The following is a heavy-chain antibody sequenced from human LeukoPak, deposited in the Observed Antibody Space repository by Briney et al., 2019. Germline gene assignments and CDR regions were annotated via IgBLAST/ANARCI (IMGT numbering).Heavy chain of an antibody. CDR3: AKDRGGTIWFGEYFDY. Sequence: GGSLRLSCAASGFTFSSYAMSWVRQAPGKGLEWVSAISGSGGSTYYADSVKGRFTISRDNSKNTLYLQMNSLRAEDTAVYYCAKDRGGTIWFGEYFDYWGQGTLVTVSS. D-gene: IGHD3-10*01. CDR1: GFTFSSYA. V-gene: IGHV3-23*01. CDR2: ISGSGGST. J-gene: IGHJ4*02.